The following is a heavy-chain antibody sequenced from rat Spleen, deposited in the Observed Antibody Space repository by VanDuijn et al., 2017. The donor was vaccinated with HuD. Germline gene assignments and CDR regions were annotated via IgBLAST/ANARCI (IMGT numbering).Heavy chain of an antibody. Sequence: EVQLQESGPGLVKPSRSLSLTCSVTDYSITSNYWGWIRKFPGNKMEWFGHMSYSGGTSYNPSLKSRISITRDTSKNQFFLQLNSVTTEDTATYFCARSHNNWPWFAYWGQGTLVTVSS. CDR2: MSYSGGT. J-gene: IGHJ3*01. D-gene: IGHD1-10*01. V-gene: IGHV3-1*01. CDR3: ARSHNNWPWFAY. CDR1: DYSITSNY.